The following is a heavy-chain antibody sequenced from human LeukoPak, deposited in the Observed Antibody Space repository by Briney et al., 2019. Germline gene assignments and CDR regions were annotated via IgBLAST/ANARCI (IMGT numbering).Heavy chain of an antibody. Sequence: SETLSLTCTVSGGSISSSNYYWDWIRQPPGKGLEWIGTIFYSGTTYYTPSLKSRVTISVDTSKNQFSLKLSSVTAADTAVYYCARLDSSGYQTWFKFWGQGTLVTVS. CDR2: IFYSGTT. V-gene: IGHV4-39*01. J-gene: IGHJ4*02. CDR1: GGSISSSNYY. D-gene: IGHD3-22*01. CDR3: ARLDSSGYQTWFKF.